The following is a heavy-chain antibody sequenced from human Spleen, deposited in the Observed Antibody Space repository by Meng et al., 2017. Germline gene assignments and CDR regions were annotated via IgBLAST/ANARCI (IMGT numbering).Heavy chain of an antibody. Sequence: ASVKVSCKASGGTFTSYDINWVRQATGQGLEWMGWMNPNSGNTGYAQKFQGRVTITRNTSISTAYMELRSLTSEDTAVYYCARNYYDSSGYYGPFDHWGQGTVVTVSS. CDR1: GGTFTSYD. J-gene: IGHJ4*02. CDR3: ARNYYDSSGYYGPFDH. D-gene: IGHD3-22*01. V-gene: IGHV1-8*03. CDR2: MNPNSGNT.